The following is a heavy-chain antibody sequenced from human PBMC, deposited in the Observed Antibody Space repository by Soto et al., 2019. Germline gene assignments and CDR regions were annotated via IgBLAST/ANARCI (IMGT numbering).Heavy chain of an antibody. Sequence: PGGSLRLSCAASGFTFSSYAMSWVRQAPGKGLEWVSAISGSGGSTYYADSVKGRFTISRDNSKNTLYLQMNSLRAEDTAVYYCARLYCSSPSCPSDYWGQGTLVTVSS. D-gene: IGHD2-2*01. CDR1: GFTFSSYA. V-gene: IGHV3-23*01. J-gene: IGHJ4*02. CDR3: ARLYCSSPSCPSDY. CDR2: ISGSGGST.